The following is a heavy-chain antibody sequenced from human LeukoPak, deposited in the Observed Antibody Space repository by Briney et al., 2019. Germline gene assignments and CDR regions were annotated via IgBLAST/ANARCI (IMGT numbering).Heavy chain of an antibody. CDR3: ARSAQQQRYAFDI. V-gene: IGHV3-66*01. CDR1: GFTVSSNY. Sequence: LAGGSLRLSFAASGFTVSSNYMSWVRQAPGKGLEWVSVIYSGGSTYYADSVKGRFTISRDNSKNTLYLQMNSLRAEDTAVYYCARSAQQQRYAFDIWGQGTMVTVSS. D-gene: IGHD6-13*01. J-gene: IGHJ3*02. CDR2: IYSGGST.